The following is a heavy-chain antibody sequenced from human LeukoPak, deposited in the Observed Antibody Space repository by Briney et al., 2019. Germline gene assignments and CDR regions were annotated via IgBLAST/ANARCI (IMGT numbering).Heavy chain of an antibody. V-gene: IGHV1-46*01. Sequence: ASVKASCKASGYTFTSYYMHWVRQAPGQGLEWMGIINPSDGSTRYPQEFQGRVTMTRDTSTSTVYMELSSLRSEDTAVYYCARDPTAYSGSYSFDYWGQGTLVTVSS. CDR1: GYTFTSYY. J-gene: IGHJ4*02. CDR2: INPSDGST. D-gene: IGHD1-26*01. CDR3: ARDPTAYSGSYSFDY.